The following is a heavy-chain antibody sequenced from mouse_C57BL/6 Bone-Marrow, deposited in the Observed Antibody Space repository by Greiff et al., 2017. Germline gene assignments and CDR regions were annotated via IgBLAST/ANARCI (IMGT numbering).Heavy chain of an antibody. D-gene: IGHD3-2*02. V-gene: IGHV1-69*01. J-gene: IGHJ4*01. Sequence: QVQLKQPGAELVMPGASVKLSCKASGYTFTSYWMHWVKQRPGQGLEWIGEIDPSDSYTNYNQKFKGKSTLTVDKSSSPAYMQLSSLTSEDSAVYDCAREDSSGYYAMDYWGQGTSVTVSS. CDR3: AREDSSGYYAMDY. CDR2: IDPSDSYT. CDR1: GYTFTSYW.